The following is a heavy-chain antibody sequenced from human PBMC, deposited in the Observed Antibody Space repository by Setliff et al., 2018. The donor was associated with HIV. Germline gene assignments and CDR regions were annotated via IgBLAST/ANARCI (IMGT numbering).Heavy chain of an antibody. V-gene: IGHV3-66*02. Sequence: GGSLRLSCAASGFSVSANYMTWVRQAPGKGLEWVSVTYYVGTTNYADSVKGRFTVSRDTSKNTLYLQMDSLRPEDTAVYSCARGGYGDYISVDYYYFMDVRGKGTTVTVSS. CDR2: TYYVGTT. J-gene: IGHJ6*03. D-gene: IGHD4-17*01. CDR3: ARGGYGDYISVDYYYFMDV. CDR1: GFSVSANY.